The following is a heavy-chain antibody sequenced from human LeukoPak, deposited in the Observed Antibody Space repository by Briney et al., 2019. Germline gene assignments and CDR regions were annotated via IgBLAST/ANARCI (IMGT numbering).Heavy chain of an antibody. D-gene: IGHD2-2*01. J-gene: IGHJ4*02. CDR1: GFTFSSYA. Sequence: GGSLRLSCAASGFTFSSYAMSWVRQAPGKGLEWVSTISGSGDSTYYADSVKGRFTISRDNSKNTLYLQMNSLSAADTAVYYCAKERCSSTICSHDYCGQGTLVTVSS. V-gene: IGHV3-23*01. CDR2: ISGSGDST. CDR3: AKERCSSTICSHDY.